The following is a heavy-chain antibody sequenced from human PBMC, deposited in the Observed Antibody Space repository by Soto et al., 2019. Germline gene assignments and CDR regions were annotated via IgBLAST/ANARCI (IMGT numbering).Heavy chain of an antibody. CDR3: ARSSYISGDDDSYYFDY. CDR2: INPGNGDT. CDR1: GYTFTRYA. J-gene: IGHJ4*02. V-gene: IGHV1-3*01. Sequence: ASVKVSCKASGYTFTRYAMHWVRQAPGQRPEWMGWINPGNGDTKYSEKLQGRVTFTRDTSATTIYMELSSLRSEDTALYYCARSSYISGDDDSYYFDYCGQGTPVTVSS. D-gene: IGHD2-21*02.